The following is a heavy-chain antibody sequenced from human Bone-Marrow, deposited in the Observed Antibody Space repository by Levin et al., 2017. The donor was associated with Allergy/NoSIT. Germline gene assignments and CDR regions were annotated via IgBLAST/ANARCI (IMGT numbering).Heavy chain of an antibody. CDR1: GFTFSSYG. D-gene: IGHD3-10*01. CDR2: ISSRNTTI. Sequence: SCDASGFTFSSYGIIWVRQAPGKGLEWVSYISSRNTTIYYADSVKGRFTISRDNAENSLYLQMNSLRAEDTAIYYCAREGLFMVRVFDYWGRGTLVTVSS. V-gene: IGHV3-48*03. J-gene: IGHJ4*02. CDR3: AREGLFMVRVFDY.